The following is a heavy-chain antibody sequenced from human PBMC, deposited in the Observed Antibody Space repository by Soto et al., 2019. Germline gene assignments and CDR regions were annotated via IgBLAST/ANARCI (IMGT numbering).Heavy chain of an antibody. CDR2: ISAYNGNT. CDR3: ARQDCSSTSCHDYYYGMDV. V-gene: IGHV1-18*01. Sequence: ASVKVSCKASGYTLTSYGIGWVRQAHGQGLEWMGWISAYNGNTNYAQKLQGRVTMTTDTSTSTAYMELRSLRSDDTAVYYCARQDCSSTSCHDYYYGMDVWGQGTTVTVSS. J-gene: IGHJ6*02. D-gene: IGHD2-2*01. CDR1: GYTLTSYG.